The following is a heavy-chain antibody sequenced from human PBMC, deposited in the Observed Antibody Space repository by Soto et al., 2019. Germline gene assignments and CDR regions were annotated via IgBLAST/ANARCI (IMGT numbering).Heavy chain of an antibody. CDR3: ARDYDFWSGYSDFDY. D-gene: IGHD3-3*01. CDR1: GVSISSGGYY. V-gene: IGHV4-31*03. CDR2: IYYSGST. Sequence: SETLSLTCTVSGVSISSGGYYWSWIRQHPGKGLEWIGYIYYSGSTYYNPSLKSRVTISVDKSKNQFSLKLSSVTAADTAVYYCARDYDFWSGYSDFDYWGQGTLVTVSS. J-gene: IGHJ4*02.